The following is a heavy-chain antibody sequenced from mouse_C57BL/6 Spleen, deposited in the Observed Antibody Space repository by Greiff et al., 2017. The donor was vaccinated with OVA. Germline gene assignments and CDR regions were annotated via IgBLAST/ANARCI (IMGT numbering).Heavy chain of an antibody. D-gene: IGHD1-1*02. J-gene: IGHJ4*01. CDR3: AREYYDAMDY. Sequence: EVKLVESGPGLVKPSQSLSLTCSVTGYSITSGYYWNWIRQFPGNKLEWMGYISYDGSNNYNPSLKNRISITRDTSKNQFFLKLNSVTTEDTATYYCAREYYDAMDYWGQGTSVTVSS. CDR2: ISYDGSN. CDR1: GYSITSGYY. V-gene: IGHV3-6*01.